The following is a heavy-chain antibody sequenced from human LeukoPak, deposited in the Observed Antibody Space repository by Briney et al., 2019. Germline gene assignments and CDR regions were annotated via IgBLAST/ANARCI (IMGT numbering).Heavy chain of an antibody. V-gene: IGHV4-34*01. CDR3: ARHARVGRAAAVAHDY. J-gene: IGHJ4*02. CDR2: IYYSGST. CDR1: GGSFSGYY. Sequence: PSETLSLTCAVYGGSFSGYYWSWIRQPPGKGLEWIGSIYYSGSTYYNPSLKSRVTISVDTSKNQFSLKLSSVTAADTAVYYCARHARVGRAAAVAHDYWGQGTLVTVSS. D-gene: IGHD6-13*01.